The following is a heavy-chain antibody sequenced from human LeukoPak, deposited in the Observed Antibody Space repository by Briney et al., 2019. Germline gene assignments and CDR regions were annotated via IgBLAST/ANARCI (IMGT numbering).Heavy chain of an antibody. V-gene: IGHV1-69*05. CDR3: AKELCSSTSCYMDV. Sequence: ASVKVSCKASGYTFTSYAISWVRQAPGQGLEWMGGIIPIFGTANYAQKFQGRVTITTDESTSTAYMELSSLRSEDTAVYYCAKELCSSTSCYMDVWGKGTTVTVSS. D-gene: IGHD2-2*01. CDR2: IIPIFGTA. CDR1: GYTFTSYA. J-gene: IGHJ6*03.